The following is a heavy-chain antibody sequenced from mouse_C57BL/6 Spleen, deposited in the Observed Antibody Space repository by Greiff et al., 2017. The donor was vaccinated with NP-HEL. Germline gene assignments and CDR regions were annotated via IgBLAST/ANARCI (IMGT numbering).Heavy chain of an antibody. CDR3: ARYYYSNPYAMDY. CDR2: IDPSDSYT. CDR1: GYTFTSYW. Sequence: VQLQQPGAELVMPGASVKLSCKASGYTFTSYWMHWVKQRPGQGLEWIGEIDPSDSYTNYNQKFKGKSTLTVDKSSSTAYMQLSSLTSEDAAVDYCARYYYSNPYAMDYWGQGTSVTVSS. J-gene: IGHJ4*01. V-gene: IGHV1-69*01. D-gene: IGHD2-5*01.